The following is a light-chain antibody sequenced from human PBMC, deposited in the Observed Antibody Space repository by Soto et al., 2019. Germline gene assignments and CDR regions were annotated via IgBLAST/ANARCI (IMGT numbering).Light chain of an antibody. Sequence: ERVMTQSPATLSASPGERVTLSCRASQSVASSVAWYQQKPGQAPRLILYGASTRATGFPARFSGSGSGTEFTLTISSLQSEDFAVYLCQQYHYWPITFD. J-gene: IGKJ5*01. CDR3: QQYHYWPIT. CDR1: QSVASS. CDR2: GAS. V-gene: IGKV3-15*01.